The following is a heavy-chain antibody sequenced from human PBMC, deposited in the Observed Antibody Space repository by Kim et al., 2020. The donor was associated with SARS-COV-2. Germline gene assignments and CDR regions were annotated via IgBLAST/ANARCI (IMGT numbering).Heavy chain of an antibody. CDR2: IIPIFGTA. J-gene: IGHJ6*02. CDR3: AIPADSGYGWYYYYGMDV. CDR1: GGTFSSYA. D-gene: IGHD5-12*01. Sequence: SVKVSCKASGGTFSSYAISWVRQAPGQGLEWMGGIIPIFGTANYAQKFQGRVTITADESTSTAYMELSSLRSEDTAVYYCAIPADSGYGWYYYYGMDVWGQGTTVTVSS. V-gene: IGHV1-69*13.